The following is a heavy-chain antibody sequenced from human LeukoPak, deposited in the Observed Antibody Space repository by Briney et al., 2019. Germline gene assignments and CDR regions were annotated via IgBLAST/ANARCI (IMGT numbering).Heavy chain of an antibody. CDR2: IKQDGSDK. J-gene: IGHJ4*02. V-gene: IGHV3-7*03. CDR3: ARGRQQMTYFDY. CDR1: GFTFRSYW. Sequence: GGSLRLSCVASGFTFRSYWMSWVRQAPGKGLEWVANIKQDGSDKYYVDSVKGRFTISRDNAKNSLHLQVSSLRAEDTAVYYCARGRQQMTYFDYWGQGTLVTVSS. D-gene: IGHD6-13*01.